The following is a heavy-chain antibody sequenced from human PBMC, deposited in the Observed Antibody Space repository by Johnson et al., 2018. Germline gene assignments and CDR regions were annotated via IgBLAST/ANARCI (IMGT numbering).Heavy chain of an antibody. D-gene: IGHD7-27*01. V-gene: IGHV3-49*03. CDR3: TRKASGAVLFDAFDI. CDR2: IRSKADGGTT. CDR1: GFTFGDYA. J-gene: IGHJ3*02. Sequence: VQLVQSGGGLVQPGRSLRLSCTASGFTFGDYAMSWFRQAPGKGLEWVGFIRSKADGGTTEYAASVKGRFTISRDDSKSIAYLQMNSLKTEDPAVYHCTRKASGAVLFDAFDIWGQGTMVTVSS.